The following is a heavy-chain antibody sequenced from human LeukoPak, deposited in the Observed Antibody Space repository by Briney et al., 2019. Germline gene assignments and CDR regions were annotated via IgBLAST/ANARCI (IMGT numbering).Heavy chain of an antibody. CDR2: IKSDVRST. CDR1: GFTFSTSW. D-gene: IGHD2-21*02. Sequence: QPGGSLRLSCAASGFTFSTSWMHWVRQAPGKGLVWVARIKSDVRSTDYADSVKGRFTISRDDANNILYLQMNSLRAEDTAVYFCTAIRHDYWGQGTVVTVSS. CDR3: TAIRHDY. V-gene: IGHV3-74*01. J-gene: IGHJ4*02.